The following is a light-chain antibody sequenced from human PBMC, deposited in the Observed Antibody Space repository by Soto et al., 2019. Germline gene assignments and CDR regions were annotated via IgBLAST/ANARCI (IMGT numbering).Light chain of an antibody. CDR2: AAS. V-gene: IGKV1-39*01. Sequence: DIQMTQSPSSLSASVGDRDTITCRASQSISSYLNWYQQKPGKAPKLLIYAASSLQSGVPSRFSGSGSGTDFTLTISSLQPEDFATYYCQQSYSTPPTFGQGTNVEIK. J-gene: IGKJ1*01. CDR1: QSISSY. CDR3: QQSYSTPPT.